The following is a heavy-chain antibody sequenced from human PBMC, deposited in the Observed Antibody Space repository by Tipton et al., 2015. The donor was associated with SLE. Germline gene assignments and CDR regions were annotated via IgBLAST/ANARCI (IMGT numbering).Heavy chain of an antibody. V-gene: IGHV4-34*01. CDR2: INHSGGT. J-gene: IGHJ4*02. D-gene: IGHD6-6*01. CDR3: ARGRGSSPSGHY. CDR1: GGSFSGYY. Sequence: GSLRLSCAVYGGSFSGYYWSWIRQPPGKGLEWIGEINHSGGTNYNPSLKSRVTISVDTSKNQFSLKLSSVTAADTAVYYCARGRGSSPSGHYWGQGTLVTVSS.